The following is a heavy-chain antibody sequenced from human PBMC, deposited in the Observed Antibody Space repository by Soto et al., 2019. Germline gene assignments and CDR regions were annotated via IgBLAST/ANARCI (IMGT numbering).Heavy chain of an antibody. CDR3: ATQTGTVPNFADH. CDR2: INPNTGGT. V-gene: IGHV1-2*02. CDR1: GYTFTDFY. Sequence: QVQLVQSGAEVKKPGASVMVSCKTSGYTFTDFYINWVRQAPEQGLEWMGWINPNTGGTKPSQRFQGRVTLTRDTSITTAYMELTRLTSEDTAVYFCATQTGTVPNFADHWGQGTLVTVSS. D-gene: IGHD1-1*01. J-gene: IGHJ4*02.